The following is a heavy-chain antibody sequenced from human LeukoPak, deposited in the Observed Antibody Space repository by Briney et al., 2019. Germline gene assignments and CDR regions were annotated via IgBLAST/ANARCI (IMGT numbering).Heavy chain of an antibody. CDR3: ASSTNSGSRPLTNWFDP. V-gene: IGHV4-4*02. CDR2: IYHSGST. J-gene: IGHJ5*02. Sequence: SGTLSLTCAVSGGSISSSNWWSWVRQPPGKGLEWIGEIYHSGSTNYNPSLKSRVTISVDKSKNQSSLKLSSVTAADTAVYYCASSTNSGSRPLTNWFDPRGQGTLVTVSS. CDR1: GGSISSSNW. D-gene: IGHD1-26*01.